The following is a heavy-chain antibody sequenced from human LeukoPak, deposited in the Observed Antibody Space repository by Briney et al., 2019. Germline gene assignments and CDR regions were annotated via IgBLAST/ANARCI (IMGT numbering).Heavy chain of an antibody. Sequence: PGGSLRLSCAASGFTFSSYGMHWVRQAPGKGLEWVAFIRYDGSNKYYADSVKGRFTISRDNSKNTLYLQMNSLRAEDTAVYYCAADVYSGSYGYYWGQGTLVTVSS. CDR3: AADVYSGSYGYY. CDR2: IRYDGSNK. J-gene: IGHJ4*02. D-gene: IGHD1-26*01. V-gene: IGHV3-30*02. CDR1: GFTFSSYG.